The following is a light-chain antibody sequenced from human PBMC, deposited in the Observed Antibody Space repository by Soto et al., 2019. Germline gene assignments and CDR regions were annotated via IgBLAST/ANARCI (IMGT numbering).Light chain of an antibody. CDR1: QSIASND. Sequence: EIMLTQSPGTLSLSPGERATLSCRASQSIASNDLAWYQQKPGQAPRLLIYGASSRATCISDRFIGSGSGTDFTLTISKLEPEDFAVYYCQQYGSSPALTFGGGTKVEIK. CDR3: QQYGSSPALT. J-gene: IGKJ4*01. CDR2: GAS. V-gene: IGKV3-20*01.